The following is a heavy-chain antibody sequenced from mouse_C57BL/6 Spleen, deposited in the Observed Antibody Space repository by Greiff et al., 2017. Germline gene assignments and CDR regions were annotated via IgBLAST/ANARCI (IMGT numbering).Heavy chain of an antibody. CDR2: IAPSDSYT. Sequence: QVQLQQPGAELVVPGASVKLSCTASGYTFTSYWMHWVKQRPGQGLEWIGEIAPSDSYTNYNQKFKGKSTLTVDKSSSTAYMQRSSLTSEDSAVYYCARGDPRYFDVWGTGTTVTVSS. J-gene: IGHJ1*03. CDR1: GYTFTSYW. V-gene: IGHV1-69*01. CDR3: ARGDPRYFDV.